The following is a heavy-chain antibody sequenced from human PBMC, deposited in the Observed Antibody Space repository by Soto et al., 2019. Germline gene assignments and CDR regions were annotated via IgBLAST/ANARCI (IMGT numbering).Heavy chain of an antibody. D-gene: IGHD4-17*01. CDR3: ARDCWVTMRHLQI. V-gene: IGHV1-3*01. J-gene: IGHJ3*02. CDR2: INPGNCES. Sequence: VRQAPGQRPEWLGCINPGNCESKTAQKLRGRVTLSTDTSATTVYMELSSLTAEDTAVYYCARDCWVTMRHLQIWG.